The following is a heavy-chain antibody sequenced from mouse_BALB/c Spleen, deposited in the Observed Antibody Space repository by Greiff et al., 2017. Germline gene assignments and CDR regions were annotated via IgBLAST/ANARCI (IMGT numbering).Heavy chain of an antibody. J-gene: IGHJ2*01. V-gene: IGHV3-6*02. Sequence: VQLQQSGPGLVKPSQSLSLTCSVTGYSITSGYYWNWIRQFPGNKLEWMGYISYDGSNNYNPSLKNRISITRDTSKNQFFLKLNSVTTEDTATYYCARRVSWSFDYWGQGTTLTVSS. D-gene: IGHD6-2*01. CDR2: ISYDGSN. CDR3: ARRVSWSFDY. CDR1: GYSITSGYY.